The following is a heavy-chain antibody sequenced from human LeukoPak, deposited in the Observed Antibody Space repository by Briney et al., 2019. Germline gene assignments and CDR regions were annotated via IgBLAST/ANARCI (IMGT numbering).Heavy chain of an antibody. J-gene: IGHJ5*02. D-gene: IGHD1-26*01. CDR2: ISSSSSYL. CDR3: ARAGHKWELA. CDR1: GFTFSSYS. V-gene: IGHV3-21*01. Sequence: GSLRLSCAASGFTFSSYSMNWVRQAPGKGLEWVSSISSSSSYLYYADSVKGRFTISRDNAKNSLYLQMNSLRAEDTAVYYCARAGHKWELAWGQGTLVTVSS.